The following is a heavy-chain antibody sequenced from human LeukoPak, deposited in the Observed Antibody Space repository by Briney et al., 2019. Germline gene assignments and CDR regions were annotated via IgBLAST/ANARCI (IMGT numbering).Heavy chain of an antibody. D-gene: IGHD4-17*01. J-gene: IGHJ4*02. CDR2: ISGSGGST. CDR1: GFTFSSYA. V-gene: IGHV3-23*01. Sequence: PGGSLRLSCAASGFTFSSYAMSWARQAPGKGLEWVSAISGSGGSTYYADSVKGRFTISRDNSKNTLYLQMNSLRAEDTAVYYCAKGDGDYMYYFDYWGQGTLVTVSS. CDR3: AKGDGDYMYYFDY.